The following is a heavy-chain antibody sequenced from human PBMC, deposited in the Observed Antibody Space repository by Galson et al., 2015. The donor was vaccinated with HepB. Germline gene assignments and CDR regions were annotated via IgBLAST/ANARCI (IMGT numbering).Heavy chain of an antibody. D-gene: IGHD2/OR15-2a*01. V-gene: IGHV5-10-1*01. J-gene: IGHJ5*02. CDR1: GYSFISYW. Sequence: QSGAEVKKPGESLRISCKGSGYSFISYWISWVRQMPGKGLEWMGRIDPSDSYTNYSPSFQGHVTISADKSISTAYLQWSSLKASDTAMYYCAGSYGRGSLNSWFDPWGQGTLVTVSS. CDR3: AGSYGRGSLNSWFDP. CDR2: IDPSDSYT.